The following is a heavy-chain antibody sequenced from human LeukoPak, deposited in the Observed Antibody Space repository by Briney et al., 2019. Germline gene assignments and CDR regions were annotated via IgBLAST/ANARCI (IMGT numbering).Heavy chain of an antibody. CDR2: IYHSGST. CDR3: ARGGQQLDP. J-gene: IGHJ5*02. CDR1: GGSISSGGYS. D-gene: IGHD6-13*01. Sequence: SQTLSLTCAVSGGSISSGGYSWSWIRQPPGKGLEWIGYIYHSGSTYYNPPLKSRVTISVDRSKNQFSLKLSSVTAADTAVYYCARGGQQLDPWGQGTLVTVSS. V-gene: IGHV4-30-2*01.